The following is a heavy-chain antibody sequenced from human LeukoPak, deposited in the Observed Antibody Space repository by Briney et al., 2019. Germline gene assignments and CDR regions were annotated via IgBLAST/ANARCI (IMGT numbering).Heavy chain of an antibody. CDR1: GYTFTSYY. CDR2: INPSGGST. J-gene: IGHJ4*02. V-gene: IGHV1-46*01. CDR3: ARDKSPASITVPDYFDY. Sequence: ASVKVSCKASGYTFTSYYMHWVRQAPGQGLEWMGIINPSGGSTSYAQKFQGRVTMTRDTSMSTVYMELSSLRSEDTAVYYCARDKSPASITVPDYFDYWGQGTLVTVSS. D-gene: IGHD1-14*01.